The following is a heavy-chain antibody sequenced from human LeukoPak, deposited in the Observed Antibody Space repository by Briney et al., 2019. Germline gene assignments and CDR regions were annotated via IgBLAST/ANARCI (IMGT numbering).Heavy chain of an antibody. D-gene: IGHD6-19*01. J-gene: IGHJ4*02. V-gene: IGHV1-69*13. CDR1: GGTFSSYA. CDR2: IIPIFGTA. Sequence: ASVKVSYKASGGTFSSYAISWVRQAPGRGLEWMGGIIPIFGTANYAQKFQGRVTITADESTSTAYMELSSLRSEDTAVYYCAREVAGRLYFDYWGQGTLVTVSS. CDR3: AREVAGRLYFDY.